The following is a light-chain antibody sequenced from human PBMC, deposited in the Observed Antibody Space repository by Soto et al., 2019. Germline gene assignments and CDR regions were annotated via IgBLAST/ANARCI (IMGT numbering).Light chain of an antibody. Sequence: EIVMTQSPATLSVSPGQRASLSCGSIQSVSSSYLTWFQQKPGQAPRLLIYGASSRATGIPDRFSGSGSGTDFTLTISSLEPEDSAVYYCQQRNIWPPVTFGQGTRLEIK. CDR1: QSVSSSY. J-gene: IGKJ5*01. V-gene: IGKV3D-20*02. CDR2: GAS. CDR3: QQRNIWPPVT.